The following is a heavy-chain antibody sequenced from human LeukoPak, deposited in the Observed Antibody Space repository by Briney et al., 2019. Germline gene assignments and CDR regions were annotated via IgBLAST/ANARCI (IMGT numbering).Heavy chain of an antibody. Sequence: PGGSLRLSCVGSGFSFTDAWMSWVRQAPGKGLEWVSAISGSGGSTYYADSVKGRFTISRDNSKNTLYLQMISLRAEDTAVYYCAKDFRGFGELLFCFDYWGQGTLVTVSS. CDR2: ISGSGGST. V-gene: IGHV3-23*01. D-gene: IGHD3-10*01. CDR1: GFSFTDAW. CDR3: AKDFRGFGELLFCFDY. J-gene: IGHJ4*02.